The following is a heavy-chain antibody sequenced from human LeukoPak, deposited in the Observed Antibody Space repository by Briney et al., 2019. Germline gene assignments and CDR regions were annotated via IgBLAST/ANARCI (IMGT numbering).Heavy chain of an antibody. D-gene: IGHD3-9*01. J-gene: IGHJ3*02. CDR2: IYTRGST. V-gene: IGHV4-4*07. CDR1: GGSINNYY. CDR3: ARDGGYYDILTGYYEDAFDI. Sequence: SETLSLTCTVSGGSINNYYWSWIRQPAGKGLEWIGRIYTRGSTNYNPSLKSRVTMSVDTSKNQFSLKLSSVTAADTAVYYCARDGGYYDILTGYYEDAFDIWGQGTMVTVSS.